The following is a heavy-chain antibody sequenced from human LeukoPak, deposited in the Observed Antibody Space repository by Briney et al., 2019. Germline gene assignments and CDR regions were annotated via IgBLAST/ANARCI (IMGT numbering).Heavy chain of an antibody. J-gene: IGHJ4*02. CDR3: ARAGHMIVVVIKQYYFDY. CDR2: INPNSGGT. V-gene: IGHV1-2*06. D-gene: IGHD3-22*01. CDR1: GYTFTGYY. Sequence: ASVKVSCKXSGYTFTGYYMHWVRQAPRHGLEWLGRINPNSGGTNYAQKFQGRVTMTRDTSISTAYMELSRLRSDDTAVYYCARAGHMIVVVIKQYYFDYWGQGTLVTVSS.